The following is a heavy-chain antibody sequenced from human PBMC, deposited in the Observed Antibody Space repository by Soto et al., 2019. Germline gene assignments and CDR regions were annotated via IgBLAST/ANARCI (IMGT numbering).Heavy chain of an antibody. V-gene: IGHV1-18*04. CDR1: GYTFANYG. D-gene: IGHD4-17*01. CDR2: ISIHNGNT. Sequence: QAQLEQSGGEVKKSGASVKVSCKASGYTFANYGISWVRQAPGQGLEWMGWISIHNGNTNFAQKLQARVTLPTDPAASTANMQLRSLRSDYTAVYYCARMTTPDYPLYYVDVWCKGTTVTVPS. CDR3: ARMTTPDYPLYYVDV. J-gene: IGHJ6*03.